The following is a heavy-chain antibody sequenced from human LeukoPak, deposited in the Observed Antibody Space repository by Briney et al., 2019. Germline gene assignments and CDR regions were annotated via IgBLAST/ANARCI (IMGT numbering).Heavy chain of an antibody. V-gene: IGHV1-3*04. CDR3: ARGDFSKEGSYRHFDN. J-gene: IGHJ4*02. D-gene: IGHD3-10*01. Sequence: ASVKVSCKASGYTFTSHAIHWVCQAPGQRLEWMGWINTDNGNTEYSQKLQGRVTITRDTSASTTYMELSSLTSEDTALYYCARGDFSKEGSYRHFDNWGQGTLVTVSS. CDR1: GYTFTSHA. CDR2: INTDNGNT.